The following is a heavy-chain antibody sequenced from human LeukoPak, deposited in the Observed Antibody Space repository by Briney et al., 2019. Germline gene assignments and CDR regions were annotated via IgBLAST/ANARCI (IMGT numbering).Heavy chain of an antibody. V-gene: IGHV4-39*01. J-gene: IGHJ6*03. CDR1: GGSISSGSYY. CDR2: IYYSGST. Sequence: SETLSLTCTVSGGSISSGSYYWGWIRQPPGKGLEWIGSIYYSGSTYYNPSLKSRVTISVDTSKNQFSLKLSSVTAADTAVYYCARHDYDFWSGYRGYYMDVWGKGTTVTVSS. CDR3: ARHDYDFWSGYRGYYMDV. D-gene: IGHD3-3*01.